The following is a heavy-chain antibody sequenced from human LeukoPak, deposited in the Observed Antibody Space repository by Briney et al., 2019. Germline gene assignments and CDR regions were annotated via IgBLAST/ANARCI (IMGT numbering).Heavy chain of an antibody. CDR1: GGSFSGYY. CDR3: ARLKREWWYFDL. Sequence: PSETLSLTCAVYGGSFSGYYRSWIRQPPGKGLEWIGEINHSGSTNYNPSLKSRVTISVDTSKNQFSLKLSSVTAADTAVYYCARLKREWWYFDLWGRGTLVTVSS. CDR2: INHSGST. V-gene: IGHV4-34*01. J-gene: IGHJ2*01. D-gene: IGHD2-8*01.